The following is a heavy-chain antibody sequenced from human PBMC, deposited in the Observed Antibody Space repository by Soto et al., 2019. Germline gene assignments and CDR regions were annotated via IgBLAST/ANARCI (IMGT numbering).Heavy chain of an antibody. CDR1: GESLRGYY. Sequence: QVQLQQWGTGLLKPSETLSLHCAVYGESLRGYYWSWIRQTPAMGLEWIGEINHRGTTNHDSSLKSRAFNSIDTSKHQVSLRLNYVNSADTDVYYCARGYPRSILSTSLTSSYWFDSWGQGTLVTVSS. J-gene: IGHJ5*01. CDR3: ARGYPRSILSTSLTSSYWFDS. D-gene: IGHD2-21*01. CDR2: INHRGTT. V-gene: IGHV4-34*04.